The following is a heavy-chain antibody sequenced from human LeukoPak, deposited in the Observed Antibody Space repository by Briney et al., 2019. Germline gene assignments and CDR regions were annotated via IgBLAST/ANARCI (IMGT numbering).Heavy chain of an antibody. CDR2: INPNSGGT. D-gene: IGHD3-16*01. V-gene: IGHV1-2*02. CDR1: GYTFTGYY. CDR3: AREGVWDDYYYYYGMDV. Sequence: ASVKVSCKASGYTFTGYYMHWVRQAPGQGLEWMGWINPNSGGTNYAQKFQGRVTMTRDTSISTAYMELSRLRSDDTAVYYCAREGVWDDYYYYYGMDVWGQGTTVTVSS. J-gene: IGHJ6*02.